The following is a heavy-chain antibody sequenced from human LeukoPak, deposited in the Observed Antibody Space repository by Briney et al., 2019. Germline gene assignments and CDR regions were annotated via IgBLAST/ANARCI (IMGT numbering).Heavy chain of an antibody. D-gene: IGHD6-19*01. J-gene: IGHJ4*02. CDR3: ARTIFPGWYLDY. Sequence: GGSLRLSCAASGFTFSSYSMNWVRQAPGKGLEWVSSISSSSSYIYYADSVKGRFTISRDNAKNSLYLQMNSLRAEDTAVYYCARTIFPGWYLDYWGQGTLVTVSS. CDR1: GFTFSSYS. CDR2: ISSSSSYI. V-gene: IGHV3-21*01.